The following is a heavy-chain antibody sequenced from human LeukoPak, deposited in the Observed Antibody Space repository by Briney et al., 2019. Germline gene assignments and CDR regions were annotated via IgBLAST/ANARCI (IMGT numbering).Heavy chain of an antibody. J-gene: IGHJ5*02. V-gene: IGHV1-69*06. CDR1: GGTFSSYA. Sequence: SVKVSCKASGGTFSSYAISWVRRAPGQGLEWMGGIIPIFGTANYAQKFQGRVTITADKSTSTAYMELSSLRSEDTAVYYCARVVAAAGTRWFDPWGQGTLVTVSS. D-gene: IGHD6-13*01. CDR3: ARVVAAAGTRWFDP. CDR2: IIPIFGTA.